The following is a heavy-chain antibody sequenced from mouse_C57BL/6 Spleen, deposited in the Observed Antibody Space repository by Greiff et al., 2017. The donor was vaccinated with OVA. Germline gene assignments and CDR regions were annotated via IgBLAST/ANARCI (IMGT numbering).Heavy chain of an antibody. Sequence: QVQLQQSGAELARPGASVKLSCKASGYTFTSYGISWVKQRTGQGLEWIGEIYPRSGNTYYNEKFKGKATLTADKSSSTAYMELRSLTSEDSAVYFCASLYYGSSYNSWGEGTTLTVSS. J-gene: IGHJ2*01. CDR1: GYTFTSYG. CDR2: IYPRSGNT. D-gene: IGHD1-1*01. CDR3: ASLYYGSSYNS. V-gene: IGHV1-81*01.